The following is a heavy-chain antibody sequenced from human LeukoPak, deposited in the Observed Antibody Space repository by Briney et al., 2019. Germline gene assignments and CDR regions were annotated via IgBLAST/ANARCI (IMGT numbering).Heavy chain of an antibody. J-gene: IGHJ5*02. CDR1: GGSISSYY. CDR2: IYYSGTT. Sequence: PSETLSHTCVVSGGSISSYYWTWIRQPPGKGLEWIGYIYYSGTTNYSPSLKSRVTISVDTSKNQFSLKLSSVTSADTAVYYCARGRAWFDPWGQGTLVTVSS. V-gene: IGHV4-59*01. CDR3: ARGRAWFDP.